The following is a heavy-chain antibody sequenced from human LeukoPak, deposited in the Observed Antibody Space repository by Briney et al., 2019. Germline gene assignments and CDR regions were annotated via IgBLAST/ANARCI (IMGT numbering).Heavy chain of an antibody. CDR2: INPNSGGT. V-gene: IGHV1-2*02. J-gene: IGHJ3*02. Sequence: ASVKVSCKASGYTFTGYYMHWVRQAPGQGLEWMGWINPNSGGTNYAQKFQGRVTMTTDTSTSTAYMELRSLRSDDTAVYYCARELFYYDYVWGSYRHDAFDIWGQGTMVTVSS. CDR3: ARELFYYDYVWGSYRHDAFDI. D-gene: IGHD3-16*02. CDR1: GYTFTGYY.